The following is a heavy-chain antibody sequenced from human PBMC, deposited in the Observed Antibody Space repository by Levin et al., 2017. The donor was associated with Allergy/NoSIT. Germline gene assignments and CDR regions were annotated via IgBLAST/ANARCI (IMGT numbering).Heavy chain of an antibody. J-gene: IGHJ6*02. Sequence: GESLKISCAASGSSRSAYGMHWVRQAPGKGLEWVAVISYDGNNKYYVGSVRGRFTISRDNSKNTLYLQMNSLRPEDTAVYYCAKDRAENCESCGQTVSYFYFYGMDVWGQGTTVTVSS. CDR2: ISYDGNNK. D-gene: IGHD3-22*01. CDR1: GSSRSAYG. CDR3: AKDRAENCESCGQTVSYFYFYGMDV. V-gene: IGHV3-30*18.